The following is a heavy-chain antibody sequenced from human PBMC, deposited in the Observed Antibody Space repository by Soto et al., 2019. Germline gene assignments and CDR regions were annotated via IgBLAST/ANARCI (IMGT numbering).Heavy chain of an antibody. Sequence: EVQLVESGGGLVQPGGSLRPSCAASGFTFSSYDMHGVRQVAGKGLEWVSAIGVAGDTYYPDSVKGRFTISRENAKNSLYLQMNSLRAEDTAVYYCASGGWGSSWYEGGSRIDYWGQGTLVTVSS. CDR3: ASGGWGSSWYEGGSRIDY. CDR2: IGVAGDT. J-gene: IGHJ4*02. D-gene: IGHD6-13*01. V-gene: IGHV3-13*01. CDR1: GFTFSSYD.